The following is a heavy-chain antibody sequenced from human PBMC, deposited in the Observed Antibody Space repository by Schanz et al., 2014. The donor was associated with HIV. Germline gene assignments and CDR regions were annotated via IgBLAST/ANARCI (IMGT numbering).Heavy chain of an antibody. CDR1: GGTFMTYA. CDR3: ASGRRSGIGWRMDV. Sequence: QVQLVQSGAEVKKPGSSVKVSCKASGGTFMTYAISWVRQAPGQGLEWMGGIIPVFGTTNYAQKFQGRVTITADESTSTAYMELSSLRSDDTAVYYCASGRRSGIGWRMDVWGQGTTVTVSS. CDR2: IIPVFGTT. J-gene: IGHJ6*02. D-gene: IGHD6-13*01. V-gene: IGHV1-69*01.